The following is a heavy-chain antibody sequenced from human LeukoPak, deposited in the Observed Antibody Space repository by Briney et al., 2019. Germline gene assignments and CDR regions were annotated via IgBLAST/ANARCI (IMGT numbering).Heavy chain of an antibody. CDR3: ARSEYCGADCYSTNHAEYFQH. D-gene: IGHD2-21*02. V-gene: IGHV3-7*04. CDR1: GFTFSTYC. CDR2: IKEDGSEK. Sequence: GGSLRLSCAASGFTFSTYCMSWVRQAPGKGLEWVANIKEDGSEKYYVDSVKGRFTISRDNAKNSLYLQMNSLRAEDTAVYYCARSEYCGADCYSTNHAEYFQHWGQGTLVTVSS. J-gene: IGHJ1*01.